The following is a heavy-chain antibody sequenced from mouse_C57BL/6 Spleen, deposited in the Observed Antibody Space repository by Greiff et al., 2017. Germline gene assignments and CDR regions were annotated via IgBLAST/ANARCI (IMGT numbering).Heavy chain of an antibody. J-gene: IGHJ2*01. V-gene: IGHV1-55*01. CDR2: IYPGSGST. D-gene: IGHD1-1*01. CDR1: GYTFTSYW. CDR3: ASSDYYGSSYRDY. Sequence: VQLQQPGAELVKPGASVKMSCKASGYTFTSYWITWVKQRLGQGLEWIGDIYPGSGSTNYNEKFKSKATLTVDTSSSTAYMQLSSLTSEDSAVYYCASSDYYGSSYRDYWGQGTTLTVSS.